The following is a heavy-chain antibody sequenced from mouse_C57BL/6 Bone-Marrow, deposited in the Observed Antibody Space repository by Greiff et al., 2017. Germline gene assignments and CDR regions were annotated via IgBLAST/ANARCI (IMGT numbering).Heavy chain of an antibody. CDR3: ARSYDYDDYTMDY. J-gene: IGHJ4*01. D-gene: IGHD2-4*01. CDR2: MHPNGGST. V-gene: IGHV1-64*01. CDR1: GYTFTNYW. Sequence: VQLQQPGAELVKPGASVKLSCKASGYTFTNYWMHWVKQRPGQGLEWIGMMHPNGGSTDYNEKFKSEATLSVDKSSRTAYMELSSLTSEDSAVYYWARSYDYDDYTMDYWGQGTSVTVSS.